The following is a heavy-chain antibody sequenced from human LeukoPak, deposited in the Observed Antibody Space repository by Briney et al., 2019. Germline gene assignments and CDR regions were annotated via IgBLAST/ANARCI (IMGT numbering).Heavy chain of an antibody. CDR1: GGSISSYY. Sequence: SETLSLTCTVSGGSISSYYWSWIRQPPGKGLEWIGYIYYSGSTNYNPSLKSRVTISVDTSKNQFSLKLSSVTAADTAVYYCAREAGAVAGAYMDVWGKGTTVTVSS. D-gene: IGHD6-19*01. CDR3: AREAGAVAGAYMDV. V-gene: IGHV4-59*12. CDR2: IYYSGST. J-gene: IGHJ6*03.